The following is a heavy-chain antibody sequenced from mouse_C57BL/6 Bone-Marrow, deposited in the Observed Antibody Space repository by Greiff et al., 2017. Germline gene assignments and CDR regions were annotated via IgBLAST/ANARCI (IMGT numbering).Heavy chain of an antibody. CDR3: ARRAFYDGYYLAMDY. Sequence: QVQLQQPGAELVKPGASVKMSCKASGYTFTSYWITWVKQRPGQGLEWIGDIYPGSGSTNYNEKFKSKATLTVDTSSSTAYMQLSSLTSEDSAVYYCARRAFYDGYYLAMDYWGQGTSVTVSS. CDR2: IYPGSGST. D-gene: IGHD2-3*01. J-gene: IGHJ4*01. V-gene: IGHV1-55*01. CDR1: GYTFTSYW.